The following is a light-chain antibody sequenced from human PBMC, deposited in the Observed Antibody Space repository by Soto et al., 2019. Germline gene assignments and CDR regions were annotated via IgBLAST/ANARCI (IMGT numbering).Light chain of an antibody. J-gene: IGLJ2*01. CDR2: GNN. V-gene: IGLV1-40*01. CDR1: SSNIGAGYD. Sequence: QSVLTQPPSVSGAPGQRVTISCTGSSSNIGAGYDVHWYQQLPGTAPKLLIYGNNNRPSGVPDRFSGSKSGTSASLAITGLQAEDEADYYCQSYDSSSYVVFGGGTKLTVL. CDR3: QSYDSSSYVV.